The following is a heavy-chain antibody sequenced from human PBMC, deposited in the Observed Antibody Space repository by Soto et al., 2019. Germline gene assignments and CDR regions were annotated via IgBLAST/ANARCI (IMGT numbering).Heavy chain of an antibody. J-gene: IGHJ4*02. V-gene: IGHV5-51*01. D-gene: IGHD5-12*01. CDR2: IYPGDSDT. Sequence: GEALNISCNVSGYSFVSYWSGWVRQMPGKGLEWMGIIYPGDSDTRYSPSFQGQVTISADKSITTVYLQWSSLKASDTAMYYCARTDGYEIEYWGQGTLVNVSS. CDR1: GYSFVSYW. CDR3: ARTDGYEIEY.